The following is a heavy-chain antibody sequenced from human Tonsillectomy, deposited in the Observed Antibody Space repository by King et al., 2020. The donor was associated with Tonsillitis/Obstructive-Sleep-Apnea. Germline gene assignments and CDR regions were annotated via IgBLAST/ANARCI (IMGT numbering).Heavy chain of an antibody. CDR3: ARVGTTPEYYYYMDV. D-gene: IGHD1-14*01. CDR1: GFTFSSYA. Sequence: VQLVESGGGVVQPGRSLRLSCAASGFTFSSYAMHWVRQAPGKGLEWVAVISYDGSNKYYADSVKGRLTISRDNSKNTLYLQINSLRAEDTAVYYCARVGTTPEYYYYMDVWGKGTTVTVSS. J-gene: IGHJ6*03. CDR2: ISYDGSNK. V-gene: IGHV3-30*01.